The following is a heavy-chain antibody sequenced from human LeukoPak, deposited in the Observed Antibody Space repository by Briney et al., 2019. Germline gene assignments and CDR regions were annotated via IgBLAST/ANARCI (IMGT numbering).Heavy chain of an antibody. D-gene: IGHD6-19*01. CDR1: GYTFTSYG. V-gene: IGHV1-18*01. CDR3: ARGPKAVAVRAFDY. CDR2: ISAYNGNT. Sequence: ASVKVSCKASGYTFTSYGVSWVRQAPGQGLEWMGWISAYNGNTNYAQKLQGRVTMTTDTSTSTAYMELRSLISNDTAVYYCARGPKAVAVRAFDYWGQGTLVTVSS. J-gene: IGHJ4*02.